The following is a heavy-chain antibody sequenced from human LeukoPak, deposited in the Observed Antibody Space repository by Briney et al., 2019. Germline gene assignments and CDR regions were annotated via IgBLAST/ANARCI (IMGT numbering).Heavy chain of an antibody. CDR1: GYSISSGYY. V-gene: IGHV4-38-2*02. CDR2: INHSGST. D-gene: IGHD3-22*01. Sequence: PSETLSLTCTVSGYSISSGYYWGWIRQPPGKGLEWIGEINHSGSTKYNPSLKSRVTMSVDASTNQFFLRLTSVTAADTAVYYCARGGNYYDSSGYYDYFDYWGQGTLVTVSS. CDR3: ARGGNYYDSSGYYDYFDY. J-gene: IGHJ4*02.